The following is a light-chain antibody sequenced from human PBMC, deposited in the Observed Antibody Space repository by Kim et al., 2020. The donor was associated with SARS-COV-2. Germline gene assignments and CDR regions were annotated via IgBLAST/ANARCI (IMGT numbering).Light chain of an antibody. J-gene: IGKJ3*01. Sequence: ASVADRVTSTCRASGVISTWLAWYQQKPGKAPRLLIYAASDLQSGVPPRFSGSGYGTLFTLTVNGLQPEDIGTYFCQQSYSLPATFGPGTKVDIK. V-gene: IGKV1-12*01. CDR3: QQSYSLPAT. CDR2: AAS. CDR1: GVISTW.